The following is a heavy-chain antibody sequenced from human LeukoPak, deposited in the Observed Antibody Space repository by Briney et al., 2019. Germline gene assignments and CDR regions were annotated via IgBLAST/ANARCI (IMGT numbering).Heavy chain of an antibody. D-gene: IGHD3-10*01. CDR2: ISYDGSNK. CDR1: GFTFSSYA. J-gene: IGHJ4*02. CDR3: APRKGSGSPFDY. Sequence: GGSLRLSCAASGFTFSSYAMHWVRQAPGKGLEWVAVISYDGSNKYYADSVKGRFTISRDNSKNTLYLQMNSLRAEDTAVYYCAPRKGSGSPFDYWGQGTQVTVSS. V-gene: IGHV3-30*07.